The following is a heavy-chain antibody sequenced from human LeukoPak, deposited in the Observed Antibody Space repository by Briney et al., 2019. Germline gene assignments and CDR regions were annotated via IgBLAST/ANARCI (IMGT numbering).Heavy chain of an antibody. Sequence: SVKVSCKASGGTFSSFAISWVRQAPGQGLEWMGGIIPIFGTANYAQKFQGRVTITTDESTSTAYMELSSLRSEDTAVYYCARVPGGYSSSSYYFDYWGQGTLVTVSS. CDR1: GGTFSSFA. V-gene: IGHV1-69*05. CDR2: IIPIFGTA. J-gene: IGHJ4*02. D-gene: IGHD5-12*01. CDR3: ARVPGGYSSSSYYFDY.